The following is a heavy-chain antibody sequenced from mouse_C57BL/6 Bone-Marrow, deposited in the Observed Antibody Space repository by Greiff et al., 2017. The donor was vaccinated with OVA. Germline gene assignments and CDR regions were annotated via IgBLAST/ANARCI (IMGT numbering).Heavy chain of an antibody. CDR1: GFNIKDDY. J-gene: IGHJ4*01. CDR3: TTWVVTTGYYYAMDY. D-gene: IGHD2-2*01. V-gene: IGHV14-4*01. CDR2: IDPENGDT. Sequence: QLQQSGAELVRPGASVKLSCTASGFNIKDDYMHWVKQRPEQGLEWIGWIDPENGDTEYASKFQGKATITADTSSNTAYLQLSSLTSEDTAVYYCTTWVVTTGYYYAMDYWGQGTSVTVSS.